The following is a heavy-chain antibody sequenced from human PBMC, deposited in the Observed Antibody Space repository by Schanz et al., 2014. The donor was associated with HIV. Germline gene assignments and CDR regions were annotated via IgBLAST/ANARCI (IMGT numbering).Heavy chain of an antibody. CDR1: GFAFSDYA. CDR3: ARGEAITYYYHYYGMDV. D-gene: IGHD1-20*01. J-gene: IGHJ6*02. Sequence: VPLLESGGGLAQPGGSPRLSCAASGFAFSDYAMSWVRQAPGKGLEWAAVIWNDGSNKYYADSVKGRFTISRDNSKKTLYLQMNSLRAEDTAVYYCARGEAITYYYHYYGMDVWGQGTTVTVSS. CDR2: IWNDGSNK. V-gene: IGHV3-33*08.